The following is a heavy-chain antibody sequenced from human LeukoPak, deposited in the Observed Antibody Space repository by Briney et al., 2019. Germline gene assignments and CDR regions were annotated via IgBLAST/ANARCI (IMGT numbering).Heavy chain of an antibody. Sequence: GGSLRLSCAASGFTFDDYGMSWVRQAPGKGLEWVSGINWNGGSTGYADSVKGRFTISRDNAKNSLYLQMNSLRAEDTALYYCARDGSPHYYDSSGYYLGWGQGTLVTVSS. J-gene: IGHJ4*01. D-gene: IGHD3-22*01. CDR3: ARDGSPHYYDSSGYYLG. CDR2: INWNGGST. V-gene: IGHV3-20*04. CDR1: GFTFDDYG.